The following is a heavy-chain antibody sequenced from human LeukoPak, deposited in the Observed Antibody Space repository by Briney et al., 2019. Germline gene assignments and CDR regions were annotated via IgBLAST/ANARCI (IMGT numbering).Heavy chain of an antibody. D-gene: IGHD6-19*01. J-gene: IGHJ4*02. CDR2: ISSSSSYI. CDR3: AREGSGVAGHFDY. Sequence: GGSQRLSCAASGFTFSSYRMNWVRRAPGKGLEWVSSISSSSSYIYYAHSVKGRFTISRDNAKNSLYLQMNSLRAEDTAVYYCAREGSGVAGHFDYWGQGTLVTVSS. V-gene: IGHV3-21*01. CDR1: GFTFSSYR.